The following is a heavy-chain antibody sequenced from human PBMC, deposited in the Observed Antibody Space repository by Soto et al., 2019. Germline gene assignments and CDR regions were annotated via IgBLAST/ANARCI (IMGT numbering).Heavy chain of an antibody. J-gene: IGHJ6*02. CDR1: GYTFTSYD. V-gene: IGHV1-8*01. D-gene: IGHD2-15*01. Sequence: GXSVKVSCRASGYTFTSYDINWVRQATGQGLEWMGWMNPNSGNTGYAQKFQGRVTMTRNTSISTAYMELSSLRSEDTAVYYCARGLRIYGMDVWGQGTTVTVSS. CDR3: ARGLRIYGMDV. CDR2: MNPNSGNT.